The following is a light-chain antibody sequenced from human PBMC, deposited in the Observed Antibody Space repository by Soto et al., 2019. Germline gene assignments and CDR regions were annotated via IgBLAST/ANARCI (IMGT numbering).Light chain of an antibody. Sequence: EIVLTQSPGILSLSPGEGATLSCRASKSVASRYLAWYQQKPGQTPRLLIYGASSRATGIPDRFSGSGSGTDFTLTISRLEPEVFAVYFCHQYSNSPCTFGQGTKLEIK. CDR2: GAS. CDR3: HQYSNSPCT. J-gene: IGKJ2*02. CDR1: KSVASRY. V-gene: IGKV3-20*01.